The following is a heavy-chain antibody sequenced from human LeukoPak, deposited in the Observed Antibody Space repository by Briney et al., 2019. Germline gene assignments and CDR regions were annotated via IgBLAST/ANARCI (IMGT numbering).Heavy chain of an antibody. D-gene: IGHD5-18*01. Sequence: SETLSLTCTVSGGSISSYYWSWIRQPPGKGLEWIGEINHSGSTNYNPSLKSRVTISVDTSKNQFSLKLSSVTAADTAVYYCARTTEGGYTYDYFYYYYMDVWGKGTTVTISS. J-gene: IGHJ6*03. CDR2: INHSGST. CDR3: ARTTEGGYTYDYFYYYYMDV. CDR1: GGSISSYY. V-gene: IGHV4-34*01.